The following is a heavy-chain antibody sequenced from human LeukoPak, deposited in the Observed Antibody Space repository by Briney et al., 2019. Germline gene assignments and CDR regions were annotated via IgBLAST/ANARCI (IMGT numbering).Heavy chain of an antibody. V-gene: IGHV5-51*01. CDR3: ARQRDGFLDY. Sequence: GESLKISCXASGYTFSSYWIGWVRQMPGKGLEWVSIIYPGDADTRYSPSFQGHVTVSADKSMSTAYLQWSSLKASDTALYYCARQRDGFLDYWGQGTLVTVSS. D-gene: IGHD5-24*01. CDR1: GYTFSSYW. CDR2: IYPGDADT. J-gene: IGHJ4*02.